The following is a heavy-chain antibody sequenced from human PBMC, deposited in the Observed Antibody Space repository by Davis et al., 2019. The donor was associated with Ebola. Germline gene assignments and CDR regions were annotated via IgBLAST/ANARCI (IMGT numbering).Heavy chain of an antibody. CDR1: GYSFTNYW. CDR2: IYPGDSDT. V-gene: IGHV5-51*01. J-gene: IGHJ4*02. CDR3: ARHGSPIFDWLLFSEFDY. D-gene: IGHD3-9*01. Sequence: GESLKISCEGFGYSFTNYWIGWVRQMPGKGLEWMGIIYPGDSDTRYSPSFQGQVTISADKSISTAYLQWSSLKASDTAMYYCARHGSPIFDWLLFSEFDYWGQGTLVTVSS.